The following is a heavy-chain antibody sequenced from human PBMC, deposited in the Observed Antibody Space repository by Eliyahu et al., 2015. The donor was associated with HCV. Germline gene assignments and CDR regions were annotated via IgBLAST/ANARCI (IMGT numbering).Heavy chain of an antibody. CDR3: TRDTGWYSAFDM. D-gene: IGHD6-19*01. CDR1: GXTFSSYW. V-gene: IGHV3-74*01. Sequence: EVQLVESGGGLVQPGGSLRLSCAASGXTFSSYWMHWVRQAPGEGVVWVSRIKSDGNSTSYADSVKGRFTISRDNAKNTLYLQMNSLRAEDTAVYFCTRDTGWYSAFDMWGQGTMVTVSS. J-gene: IGHJ3*02. CDR2: IKSDGNST.